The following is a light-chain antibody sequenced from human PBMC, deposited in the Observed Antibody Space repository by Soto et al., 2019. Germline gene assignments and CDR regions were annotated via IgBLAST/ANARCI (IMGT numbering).Light chain of an antibody. CDR2: GAS. CDR3: QQYNTWPPHT. V-gene: IGKV3-15*01. J-gene: IGKJ2*01. Sequence: EIVMTQSPATLSVSPGESATLSCRASQSVNTNLAWYQQKPGRAPRLLIHGASTRATGIPARFSGSGSGTEFTLNISSLQSEDFAVYDCQQYNTWPPHTFGQGTKLEIK. CDR1: QSVNTN.